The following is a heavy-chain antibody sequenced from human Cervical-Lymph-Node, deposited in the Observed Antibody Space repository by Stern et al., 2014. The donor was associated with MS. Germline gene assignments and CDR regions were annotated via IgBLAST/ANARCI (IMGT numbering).Heavy chain of an antibody. CDR3: AKDQGETGYYFDY. J-gene: IGHJ4*02. D-gene: IGHD1-26*01. V-gene: IGHV3-30*18. Sequence: VQLVESGGGVVQPGRSLRLSCAASGFTFSSYGMHWVRQAPGKGLEGVAVISYDGSNKYYADSVKGRFTISRDNSKNTLYLQMNSLRAEDTAVYYCAKDQGETGYYFDYWGQGTLVTVSS. CDR1: GFTFSSYG. CDR2: ISYDGSNK.